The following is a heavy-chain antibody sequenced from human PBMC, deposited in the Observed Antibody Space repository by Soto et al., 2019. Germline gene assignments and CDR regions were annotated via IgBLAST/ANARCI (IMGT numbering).Heavy chain of an antibody. CDR1: GGSISSYY. Sequence: QVQLQESGPGLVKPSETLSLTCTVSGGSISSYYWSWIRQPPGKGLEWIGYIYYSGSTNYNPSLKSRVTISVDTSKNQYSLKLSSVTAADTAVYCCARYGDYGRNYYYYYMDVWGKGTTVTVSS. CDR3: ARYGDYGRNYYYYYMDV. J-gene: IGHJ6*03. V-gene: IGHV4-59*08. CDR2: IYYSGST. D-gene: IGHD4-17*01.